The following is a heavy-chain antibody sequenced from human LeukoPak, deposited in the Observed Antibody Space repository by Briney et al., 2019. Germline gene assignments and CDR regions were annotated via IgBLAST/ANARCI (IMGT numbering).Heavy chain of an antibody. Sequence: GASVKVSCKASGGTFSSYAISWVRQAPGQGLEWMGRIIPIFGIANYAQKFQGRVTITADKSTSTAYMELSSLRSEDTAVYYCARVPSYGSSWSRVWFDPWGQGTLVTVSS. J-gene: IGHJ5*02. CDR1: GGTFSSYA. CDR2: IIPIFGIA. V-gene: IGHV1-69*04. D-gene: IGHD6-13*01. CDR3: ARVPSYGSSWSRVWFDP.